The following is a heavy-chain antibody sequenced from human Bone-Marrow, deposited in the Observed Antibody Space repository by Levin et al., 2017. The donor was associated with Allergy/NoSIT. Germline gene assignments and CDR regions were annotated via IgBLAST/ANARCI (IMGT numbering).Heavy chain of an antibody. J-gene: IGHJ3*01. CDR3: ARLRYTTGRNAFDF. CDR1: GDSISSSRYS. V-gene: IGHV4-39*01. CDR2: IYDTKNT. Sequence: SQTLSLTCTVSGDSISSSRYSWGWIRQPPGKGLEWIGSIYDTKNTYYNPALKSRATVSVDTSKNQFSLKLTSVTAADPPVYYCARLRYTTGRNAFDFWGQGTMDTVSS. D-gene: IGHD1-1*01.